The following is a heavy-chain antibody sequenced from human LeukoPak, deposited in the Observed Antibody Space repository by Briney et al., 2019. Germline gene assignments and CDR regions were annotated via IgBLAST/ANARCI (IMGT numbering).Heavy chain of an antibody. D-gene: IGHD3-22*01. CDR3: AKVGDDSSGYYSYYYYMDV. J-gene: IGHJ6*03. CDR1: GFTFSRYW. V-gene: IGHV3-74*03. CDR2: INSDGSSI. Sequence: GGSLRLSCVASGFTFSRYWMHWVRQTPGKGLVWVSRINSDGSSITYADSVKGRFTISRDNSKNTLYLQMNSLRAEDTAVYYCAKVGDDSSGYYSYYYYMDVWGKGTTVTVSS.